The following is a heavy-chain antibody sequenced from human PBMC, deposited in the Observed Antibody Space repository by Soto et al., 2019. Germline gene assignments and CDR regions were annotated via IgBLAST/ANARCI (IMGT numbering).Heavy chain of an antibody. J-gene: IGHJ6*02. CDR1: GGSINTGDYY. CDR3: ARGVDFEGFSPYGMDV. V-gene: IGHV4-30-4*01. Sequence: NPSETLSLTCTVSGGSINTGDYYWTWIRQPRGKGLEWIGYIYYSGTTYYNPSLKSRVSLSLDTSKNHFSLRLTSVTAADTAVYYCARGVDFEGFSPYGMDVWGQGTTVTVYS. D-gene: IGHD3-3*01. CDR2: IYYSGTT.